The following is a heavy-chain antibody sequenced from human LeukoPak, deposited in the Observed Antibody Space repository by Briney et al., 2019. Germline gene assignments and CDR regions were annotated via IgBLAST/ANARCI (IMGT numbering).Heavy chain of an antibody. CDR2: ISGSGGST. D-gene: IGHD3-10*01. CDR3: ARDLWFGEFLPY. CDR1: GFTFSSYA. V-gene: IGHV3-23*01. Sequence: GGSLRLSCAASGFTFSSYAMSWVRQAPGKGLEWVSAISGSGGSTYYADSVKGRFTISRNNSKNTLYLQMNSLRAEDTAVYYCARDLWFGEFLPYWGQGTLVTVSS. J-gene: IGHJ4*02.